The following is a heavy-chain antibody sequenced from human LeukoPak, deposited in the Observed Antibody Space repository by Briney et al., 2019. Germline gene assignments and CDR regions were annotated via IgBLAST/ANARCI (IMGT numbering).Heavy chain of an antibody. V-gene: IGHV4-39*01. D-gene: IGHD3-10*01. Sequence: SETLSLTCTVSGGSISSSSYYWGWIRQPPGKGLEWIGSIYYSGSTYYNPSFKSRVTISVDTPKSQFSLKLSSVTAADTAVYYCARLFRLWFGELLYSAGYYFDYWGQGTLVTVSS. J-gene: IGHJ4*02. CDR1: GGSISSSSYY. CDR3: ARLFRLWFGELLYSAGYYFDY. CDR2: IYYSGST.